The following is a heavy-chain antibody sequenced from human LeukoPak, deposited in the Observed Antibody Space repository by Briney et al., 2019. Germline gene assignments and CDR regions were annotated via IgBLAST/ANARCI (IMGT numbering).Heavy chain of an antibody. Sequence: PGGSLRLSCAASGFTFSTYWMSWVRQAPGKGLEWVANIKRDGSEKYYVDSLKGRFTISRDNAKNSLYLQMNSLRAEDTAVYYCAELGITMIGGVWGKGTTVTVSS. D-gene: IGHD3-10*02. V-gene: IGHV3-7*01. CDR3: AELGITMIGGV. CDR1: GFTFSTYW. CDR2: IKRDGSEK. J-gene: IGHJ6*04.